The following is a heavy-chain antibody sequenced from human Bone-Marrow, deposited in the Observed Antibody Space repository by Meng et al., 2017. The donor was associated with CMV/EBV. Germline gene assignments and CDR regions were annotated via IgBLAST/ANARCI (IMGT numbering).Heavy chain of an antibody. V-gene: IGHV3-23*01. Sequence: GGSLRLSCAASGFTFSRFAMTWVRQAPGKGLEWVSAISGGGGGTYYADSVKGRFTISRDNSKNTLYLQLNGLRADDTAVYYCVKEEASRPFFEFWGQGTLVTGSS. J-gene: IGHJ4*02. CDR1: GFTFSRFA. CDR2: ISGGGGGT. D-gene: IGHD6-6*01. CDR3: VKEEASRPFFEF.